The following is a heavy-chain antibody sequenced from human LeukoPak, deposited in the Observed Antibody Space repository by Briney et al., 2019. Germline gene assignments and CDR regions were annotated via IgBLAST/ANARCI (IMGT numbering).Heavy chain of an antibody. CDR3: VSPTADYPFLYYFDS. CDR2: ISSDGNSK. J-gene: IGHJ4*02. CDR1: GFSFSSYS. V-gene: IGHV3-30*09. Sequence: GGSLRLSCAASGFSFSSYSIHWVRLAPGKELEWVAVISSDGNSKNFALSVKGRFAISRDNSKNTLFLQMNNLRSEDTALYYCVSPTADYPFLYYFDSWGQGTLVTVSS. D-gene: IGHD5-12*01.